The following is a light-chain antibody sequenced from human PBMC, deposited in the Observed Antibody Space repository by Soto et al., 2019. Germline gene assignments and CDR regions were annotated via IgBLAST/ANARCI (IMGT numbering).Light chain of an antibody. Sequence: EIVLTQSPGTLSLSPGERATLSCRASQSVSSSYFAWYQQKPGQAHRLLIYGASSRATGIPDRFSGSGSGTDFTLSISRLEPEDYAVYYCQQYGSSPEVTFGPGTKVDIK. CDR3: QQYGSSPEVT. J-gene: IGKJ3*01. CDR2: GAS. CDR1: QSVSSSY. V-gene: IGKV3-20*01.